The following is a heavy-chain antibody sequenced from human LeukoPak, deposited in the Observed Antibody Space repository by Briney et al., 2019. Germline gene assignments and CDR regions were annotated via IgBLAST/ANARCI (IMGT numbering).Heavy chain of an antibody. V-gene: IGHV3-30*19. CDR3: ARDQGATLVRGVTPYLDY. CDR2: ISYDGSDE. CDR1: GFTFSNYN. Sequence: QPGGSLRLSCAASGFTFSNYNMHWVRQAPGKGLEWVSIISYDGSDEKFADSVKGRFTISRDNSKNMVFLQMNSLRAEDTAVYYCARDQGATLVRGVTPYLDYWGQGTLVSVSS. J-gene: IGHJ4*02. D-gene: IGHD3-10*01.